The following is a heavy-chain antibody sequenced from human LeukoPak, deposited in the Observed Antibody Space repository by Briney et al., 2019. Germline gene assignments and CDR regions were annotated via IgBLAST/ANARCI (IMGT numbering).Heavy chain of an antibody. CDR3: TGHHQAYSRTY. V-gene: IGHV3-74*01. Sequence: HAGGSLRLSCAGSGFTFSSYWMHWVRQAPGKGLVWVPRISTDASSTTYADSVKGRFTISRDNAKDTLYLQMNSLRAEDTAVYYCTGHHQAYSRTYWGQGTLVTVSS. D-gene: IGHD4-11*01. J-gene: IGHJ4*02. CDR2: ISTDASST. CDR1: GFTFSSYW.